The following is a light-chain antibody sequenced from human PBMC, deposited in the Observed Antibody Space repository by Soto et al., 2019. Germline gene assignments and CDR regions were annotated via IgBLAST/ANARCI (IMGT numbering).Light chain of an antibody. CDR3: QQYYSYPLS. CDR1: QGISSY. CDR2: AAS. Sequence: AIRMTQSPSSFSASTGDRVTITCRASQGISSYLAWYQQKPGKAPKLLIYAASTLQSGVPSRFSGSGSGTDFTLTISCLQSEDSATSYCQQYYSYPLSFGQWTQQESK. V-gene: IGKV1-8*01. J-gene: IGKJ2*03.